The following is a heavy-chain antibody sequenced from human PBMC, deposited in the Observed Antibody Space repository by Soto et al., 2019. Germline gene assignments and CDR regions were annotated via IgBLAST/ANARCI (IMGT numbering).Heavy chain of an antibody. D-gene: IGHD3-22*01. CDR3: AKGMYYYDSSGYRLFDY. V-gene: IGHV3-23*01. J-gene: IGHJ4*02. Sequence: GGSLRLSCAASGFTFRNFAMNWVRQAPGKGLEWVSGISVSGGTTYYADSVRGRFTVSRDNSKNSVFLQMNSLRAEDTAVYFCAKGMYYYDSSGYRLFDYWGQGTLVTVSS. CDR1: GFTFRNFA. CDR2: ISVSGGTT.